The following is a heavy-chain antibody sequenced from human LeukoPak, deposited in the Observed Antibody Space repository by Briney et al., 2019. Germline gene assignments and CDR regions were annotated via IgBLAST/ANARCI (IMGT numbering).Heavy chain of an antibody. D-gene: IGHD6-13*01. Sequence: GGSLRLSCAASGFTVSSNYMSWVRQAPGKGLEGVSVIYSGGSTYYADSVKGRFTISRHNSKNTLYLQMNSLRAEDTAVYYCARDGGIAAAGTPDYYYGMDIWGQGTTVTVSS. CDR1: GFTVSSNY. V-gene: IGHV3-53*04. J-gene: IGHJ6*02. CDR3: ARDGGIAAAGTPDYYYGMDI. CDR2: IYSGGST.